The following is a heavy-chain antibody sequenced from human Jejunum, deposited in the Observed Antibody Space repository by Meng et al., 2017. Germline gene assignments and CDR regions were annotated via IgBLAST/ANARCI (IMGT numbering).Heavy chain of an antibody. V-gene: IGHV3-21*06. CDR1: GFNFSTYN. D-gene: IGHD2-21*01. CDR3: ARGAGPYCGGDCYSVGLDV. Sequence: ESLKISCVTSGFNFSTYNMNWVRQAPGKGLEWVSSITSSSTYIYQADSAKGRFTISRDNAENTVYLQMNSLRDEDTAVYYCARGAGPYCGGDCYSVGLDVWGQGTAVTVSS. J-gene: IGHJ6*02. CDR2: ITSSSTYI.